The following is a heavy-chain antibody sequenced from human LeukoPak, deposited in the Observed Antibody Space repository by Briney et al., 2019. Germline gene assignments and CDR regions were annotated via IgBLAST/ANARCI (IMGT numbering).Heavy chain of an antibody. Sequence: PGGSLRLSCAASGFTFSSCAMTWVRQAPGKGLEWVSGISGPGNRAYYADSVKGRFTISRDTSKHTLHLQMDSLRSEDTAVYYCAKVAGGTRSVLFQTKAYDYYFDYWGQGTLVTVSS. J-gene: IGHJ4*02. CDR1: GFTFSSCA. D-gene: IGHD5-12*01. V-gene: IGHV3-23*01. CDR3: AKVAGGTRSVLFQTKAYDYYFDY. CDR2: ISGPGNRA.